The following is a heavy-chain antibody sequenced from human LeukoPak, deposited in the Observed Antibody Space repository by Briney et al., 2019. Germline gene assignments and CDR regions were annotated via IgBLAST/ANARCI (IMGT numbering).Heavy chain of an antibody. J-gene: IGHJ4*02. Sequence: SGGSLRLSCAASGFTVSSNYMSWVRQAPGKGLEWVSNIYSGGRTHYADSVRGRFTVSRDNSKNTLYLQMNSLGTEDTAVYYCARERHGRLVHWGQGTLVTVSS. V-gene: IGHV3-66*02. D-gene: IGHD6-25*01. CDR2: IYSGGRT. CDR3: ARERHGRLVH. CDR1: GFTVSSNY.